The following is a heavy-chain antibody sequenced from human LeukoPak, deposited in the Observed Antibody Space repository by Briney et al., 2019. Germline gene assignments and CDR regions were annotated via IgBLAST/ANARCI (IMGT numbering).Heavy chain of an antibody. CDR2: ISSSSSTI. J-gene: IGHJ4*02. CDR3: ARALTTRNYNWNQFDY. CDR1: GFTFSSYW. Sequence: GGSLRLSCAASGFTFSSYWMSWVRQAPGKGLEWVSYISSSSSTIYYADSVKGRLTISRDNAKNSLYLQMNSLRAEDTAVYYCARALTTRNYNWNQFDYWGQGTLVTVSS. D-gene: IGHD1-20*01. V-gene: IGHV3-48*01.